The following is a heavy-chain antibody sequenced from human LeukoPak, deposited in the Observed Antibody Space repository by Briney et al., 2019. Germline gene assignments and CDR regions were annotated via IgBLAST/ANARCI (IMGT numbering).Heavy chain of an antibody. D-gene: IGHD1-7*01. V-gene: IGHV4-34*01. Sequence: SETLSLTCAVYGGSFSGYYWSWIRQPPGKGLEWIGEINHSGSTNYNPSLKSRVTISVDTSKNQFSLKLSSVTAADTAVYYCARGQPIAGTTIVYFDYWGQGTLVTVSS. CDR1: GGSFSGYY. CDR2: INHSGST. CDR3: ARGQPIAGTTIVYFDY. J-gene: IGHJ4*02.